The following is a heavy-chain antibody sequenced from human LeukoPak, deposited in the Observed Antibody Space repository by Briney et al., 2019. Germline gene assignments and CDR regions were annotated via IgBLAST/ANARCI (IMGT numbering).Heavy chain of an antibody. D-gene: IGHD3/OR15-3a*01. CDR3: ARSPRPLFGLVITHSPHYMDV. CDR1: GFSFNTYT. CDR2: IISITSYI. J-gene: IGHJ6*03. V-gene: IGHV3-21*06. Sequence: GGSLRLSCVASGFSFNTYTMKWVRQAPGKGLEWVSSIISITSYIYYADSGKGRFTISRYNAKNLLYLQTSSLSVEDTAVYYCARSPRPLFGLVITHSPHYMDVSGKGTTVTVSS.